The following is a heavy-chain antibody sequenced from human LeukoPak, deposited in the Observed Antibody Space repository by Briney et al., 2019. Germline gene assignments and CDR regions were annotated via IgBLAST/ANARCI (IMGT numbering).Heavy chain of an antibody. CDR2: INAGNGNT. CDR3: ARDLLPSTVTTAYYYYYGMDV. D-gene: IGHD4-17*01. CDR1: GYTFTSYA. V-gene: IGHV1-3*01. J-gene: IGHJ6*02. Sequence: ASVKVSCKASGYTFTSYAMHWVRQAPGQRLEWMGWINAGNGNTKYSQKFQGRVTITRDTSASTAYMELSSLRSEDTAVYYCARDLLPSTVTTAYYYYYGMDVWGQGTTVTVSS.